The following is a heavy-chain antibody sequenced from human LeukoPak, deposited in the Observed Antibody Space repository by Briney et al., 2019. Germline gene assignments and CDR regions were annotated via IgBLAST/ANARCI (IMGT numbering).Heavy chain of an antibody. J-gene: IGHJ4*02. CDR3: ATGISSWYPTPFDY. CDR1: GYTLTELS. V-gene: IGHV1-24*01. D-gene: IGHD6-13*01. CDR2: FDPEDGET. Sequence: ASVKVSCKVSGYTLTELSMHWVRQAPGKGLEWMGGFDPEDGETIYAQKFQGRVTMTEDTSTDTAYMELSSLRSEDTAVYYCATGISSWYPTPFDYWGQGTLVTVSS.